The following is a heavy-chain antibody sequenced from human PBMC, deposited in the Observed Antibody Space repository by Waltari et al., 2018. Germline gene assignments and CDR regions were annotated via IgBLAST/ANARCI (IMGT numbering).Heavy chain of an antibody. D-gene: IGHD2-15*01. Sequence: EVLLVESGGGLGKPGGSLRLPCVFSGFPFRLYSMNWFRHAPGKGLEWVASIDSGSTYIHYGDSMKGRFTISRDNAKNSLYLQMNRLRPEDTAVYYCARPPLYVASAGSGDYWGRGTLVTVSS. CDR3: ARPPLYVASAGSGDY. CDR2: IDSGSTYI. J-gene: IGHJ4*02. V-gene: IGHV3-21*01. CDR1: GFPFRLYS.